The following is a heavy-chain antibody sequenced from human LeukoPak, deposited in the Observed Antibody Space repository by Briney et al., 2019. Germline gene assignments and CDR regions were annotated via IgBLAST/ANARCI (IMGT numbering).Heavy chain of an antibody. V-gene: IGHV3-9*01. CDR3: AKAYSSSSPPDY. J-gene: IGHJ4*02. Sequence: GGSLRLSCAASGFTFDDYAMHWVRQAPGKGLEWVSGISWSSGSIGYADSVKGRFTISRDNAKNSLYLQMNSLRAEDTALYYCAKAYSSSSPPDYWGQGTLVTVSS. CDR1: GFTFDDYA. D-gene: IGHD6-6*01. CDR2: ISWSSGSI.